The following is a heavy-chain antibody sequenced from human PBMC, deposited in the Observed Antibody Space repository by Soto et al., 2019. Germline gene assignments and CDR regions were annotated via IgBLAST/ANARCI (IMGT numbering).Heavy chain of an antibody. D-gene: IGHD2-21*02. J-gene: IGHJ6*02. V-gene: IGHV1-69*13. CDR3: ARGIVVVTAIRPFYYGMDV. Sequence: VASVKVSCKASGGTFSSYAISWVRQAPGQGLEWMGGIIPIFGTANYAQKFQGRVTITADESTSTAYMELSSLRSEDTAVYYCARGIVVVTAIRPFYYGMDVWGQGTTVTVS. CDR1: GGTFSSYA. CDR2: IIPIFGTA.